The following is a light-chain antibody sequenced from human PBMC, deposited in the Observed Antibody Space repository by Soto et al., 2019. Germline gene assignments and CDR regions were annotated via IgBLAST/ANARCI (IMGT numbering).Light chain of an antibody. CDR1: QSVRNN. V-gene: IGKV3-15*01. CDR2: AVS. Sequence: EIVMTQSPVTLSVSPGEGATLFCRASQSVRNNLAWYQQKPGLAPRLLIYAVSTRATGVPARFSGNGSETEFTLTICGLQSDDFALYYCQQYNKWPPWTFGQGTKVEIK. CDR3: QQYNKWPPWT. J-gene: IGKJ1*01.